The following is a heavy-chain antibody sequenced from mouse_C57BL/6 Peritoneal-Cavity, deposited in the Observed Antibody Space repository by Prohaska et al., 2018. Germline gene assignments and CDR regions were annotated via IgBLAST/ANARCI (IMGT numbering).Heavy chain of an antibody. V-gene: IGHV11-2*01. D-gene: IGHD2-1*01. J-gene: IGHJ1*03. CDR1: GFTFSGFW. Sequence: EVQLLETGGGLVQPGGSRGLSCEGSGFTFSGFWMSWVRQTPGKTLEWFGDINFDGSAINYAPAIKDRCTIFRDNDKSTLYLQMSNVRSEDTATYFCMRYGNYWYFDVWGTGTTVTVSS. CDR3: MRYGNYWYFDV. CDR2: INFDGSAI.